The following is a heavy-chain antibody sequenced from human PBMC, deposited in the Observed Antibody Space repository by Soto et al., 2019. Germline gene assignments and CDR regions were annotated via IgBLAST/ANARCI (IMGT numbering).Heavy chain of an antibody. V-gene: IGHV4-59*02. D-gene: IGHD1-1*01. CDR1: GASVSTVN. CDR2: VFYGGGT. CDR3: ARGAGSDSFDL. J-gene: IGHJ3*01. Sequence: QVQLQESGPGQVKPSETLSLTCTVSGASVSTVNWSWIRQPPGKGLAWVGYVFYGGGTTYNPSLKSRVTISLCTAKNEFSLRLTSVTAADAAVYFCARGAGSDSFDLLGRGTMVTVS.